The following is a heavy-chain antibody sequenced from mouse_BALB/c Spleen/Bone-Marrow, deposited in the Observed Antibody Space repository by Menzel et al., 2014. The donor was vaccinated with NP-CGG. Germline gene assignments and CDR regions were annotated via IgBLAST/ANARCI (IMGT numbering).Heavy chain of an antibody. CDR1: GFTFXSYG. J-gene: IGHJ2*01. CDR3: ARERYYGNGRIFEY. Sequence: EVKVVESGGGLVQPGGSLKLSCAASGFTFXSYGMSWVRQTPDKRLELVATINSNGGSTYCPDSVKGRFTISRDNAKNTLYLQMSSLKSEDTAMYYCARERYYGNGRIFEYWGQGTTLTVSS. D-gene: IGHD1-1*01. V-gene: IGHV5-6-3*01. CDR2: INSNGGST.